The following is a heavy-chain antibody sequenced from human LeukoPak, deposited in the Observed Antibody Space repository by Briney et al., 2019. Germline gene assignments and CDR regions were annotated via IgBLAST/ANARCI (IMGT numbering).Heavy chain of an antibody. CDR3: ARFFVPPSDITMVRGVKRYMDV. D-gene: IGHD3-10*01. Sequence: PGGSLRLSCAASGFTFDGYGMSWVRQAPGKGLEWVSGINWNGGSTGYADSVKGRFTISRDNAKNSLYLQMNSLRAEDTAVYYCARFFVPPSDITMVRGVKRYMDVWGKGTTVTVSS. CDR1: GFTFDGYG. J-gene: IGHJ6*03. CDR2: INWNGGST. V-gene: IGHV3-20*04.